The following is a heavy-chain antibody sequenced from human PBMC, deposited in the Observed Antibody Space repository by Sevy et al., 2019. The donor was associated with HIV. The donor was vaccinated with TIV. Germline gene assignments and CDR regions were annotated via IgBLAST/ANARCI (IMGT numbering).Heavy chain of an antibody. CDR2: IYYSGST. CDR1: GGSISSSSYY. D-gene: IGHD3-3*01. Sequence: SETLSLTCTVSGGSISSSSYYWGWIRQPPGKGLEWIGSIYYSGSTYYNPSLKSRVTISVDTSKNQFSLKLSSVTAAETAVYYCAGRQGFLEANYYYGMDVWGQGTTVTVSS. V-gene: IGHV4-39*01. J-gene: IGHJ6*02. CDR3: AGRQGFLEANYYYGMDV.